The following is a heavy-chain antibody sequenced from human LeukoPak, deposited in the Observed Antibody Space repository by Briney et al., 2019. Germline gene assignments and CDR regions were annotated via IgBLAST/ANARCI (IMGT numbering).Heavy chain of an antibody. CDR1: GXIFSTHW. V-gene: IGHV3-74*01. D-gene: IGHD6-19*01. CDR2: IKYDGSII. CDR3: ARDKGSSGWPFDY. J-gene: IGHJ4*02. Sequence: PGGSLRLSCEASGXIFSTHWMYWVRQAPGKGLVWVCRIKYDGSIIRYADSVKGRFTISRDNAKNTLYLQMNSLSAEDTAVYYCARDKGSSGWPFDYWGQGTLVTVSS.